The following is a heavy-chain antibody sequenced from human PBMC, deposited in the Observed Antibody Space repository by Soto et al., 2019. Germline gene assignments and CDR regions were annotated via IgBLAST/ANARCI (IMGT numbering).Heavy chain of an antibody. V-gene: IGHV1-3*01. Sequence: QVQLVQSGAEVKKPGASVKVSCKASGYTFSSYALHWVRQAPGQRLEWMGWINVANGNTKYSQKFQGRVSITRDTSASTAYMELSSLRSEDTAVYYCARDITMIVVFITTFGFDPWGQGTLVTVSS. CDR1: GYTFSSYA. D-gene: IGHD3-22*01. J-gene: IGHJ5*02. CDR2: INVANGNT. CDR3: ARDITMIVVFITTFGFDP.